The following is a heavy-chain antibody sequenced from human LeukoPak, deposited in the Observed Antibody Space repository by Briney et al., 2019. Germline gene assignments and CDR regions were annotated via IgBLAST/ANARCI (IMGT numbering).Heavy chain of an antibody. CDR1: GFTFSSYA. V-gene: IGHV3-30-3*01. Sequence: GGSLRLSCAASGFTFSSYAMRWVRQAPGKGLEWVAVISYDGSNKYYADSVKGRFTISRDHSKNTLYLQMNSLRAEDTAVYYCARVMPPTYYDFWSGYYNAFDYWGQGTLVTVSS. CDR2: ISYDGSNK. D-gene: IGHD3-3*01. CDR3: ARVMPPTYYDFWSGYYNAFDY. J-gene: IGHJ4*02.